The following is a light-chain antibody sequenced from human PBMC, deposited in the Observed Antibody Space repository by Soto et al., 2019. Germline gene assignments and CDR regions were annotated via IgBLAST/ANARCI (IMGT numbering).Light chain of an antibody. CDR3: QQYNNYSSYT. J-gene: IGKJ2*01. CDR2: GAS. CDR1: QSVSSN. Sequence: EIVMTQSPATLSVSAGERATLSCRASQSVSSNLAWYQQKPGQAPRLLIYGASTRATGIPARFIGSGTGTEFSLTISSPQSKDFEVYYYQQYNNYSSYTFGQGTKLEIK. V-gene: IGKV3-15*01.